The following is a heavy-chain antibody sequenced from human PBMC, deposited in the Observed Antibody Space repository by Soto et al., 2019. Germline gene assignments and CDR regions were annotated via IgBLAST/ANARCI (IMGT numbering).Heavy chain of an antibody. CDR1: GGSFSGYY. CDR2: INHSGST. CDR3: AGGRGRQQLVMSYYYGMDV. Sequence: SETLYLTSAVYGGSFSGYYWSWIRQPPGKGLEWIGEINHSGSTNYNPSLKSRVTISVDTSKNQFSLTLSSVTAADTAVYYCAGGRGRQQLVMSYYYGMDVWGQGTTVTVSS. V-gene: IGHV4-34*01. J-gene: IGHJ6*02. D-gene: IGHD6-13*01.